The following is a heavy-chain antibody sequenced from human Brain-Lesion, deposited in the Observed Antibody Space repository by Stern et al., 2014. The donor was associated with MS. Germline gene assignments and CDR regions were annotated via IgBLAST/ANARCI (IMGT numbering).Heavy chain of an antibody. D-gene: IGHD4-17*01. Sequence: QMQLVQSGGGVVQPGRSLRLSCAASGFTFSYHAMHWVRQAPGKGLEWVALISYDGSDKNDADSVKGRFTISRDNSSNTLYLQMNSLRVDDTAVYYCARGGAVTTSDYYLDYWGQGILVTVSS. CDR2: ISYDGSDK. CDR1: GFTFSYHA. J-gene: IGHJ4*02. V-gene: IGHV3-30*01. CDR3: ARGGAVTTSDYYLDY.